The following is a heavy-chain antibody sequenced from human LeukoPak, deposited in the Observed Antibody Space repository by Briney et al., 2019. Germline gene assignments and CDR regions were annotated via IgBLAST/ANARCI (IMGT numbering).Heavy chain of an antibody. D-gene: IGHD6-19*01. Sequence: KPSETLSLTCAAYGGSFSGYYWSWIRQPPGKGLEWIGEINHSGSTNYNPSLKSRVTISVDTSKNQFSLKLSSVTAADTAVYYCARTYSSGWAWFGPWGQGTLVTVSS. CDR3: ARTYSSGWAWFGP. CDR2: INHSGST. V-gene: IGHV4-34*01. CDR1: GGSFSGYY. J-gene: IGHJ5*02.